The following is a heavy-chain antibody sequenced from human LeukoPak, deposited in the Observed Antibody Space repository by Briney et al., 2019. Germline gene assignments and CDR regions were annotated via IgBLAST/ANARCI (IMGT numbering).Heavy chain of an antibody. CDR2: IYYSGST. CDR1: GGSISSSSYY. Sequence: SETLSLTCTVSGGSISSSSYYWGWIRQPPGKGLEWIGSIYYSGSTYYNPSLKSRVTISVDTSKNQFSLKLSSVTAADTAVYYCARSVDTAMVPVCDYWGQGTLVTVSS. V-gene: IGHV4-39*01. J-gene: IGHJ4*02. D-gene: IGHD5-18*01. CDR3: ARSVDTAMVPVCDY.